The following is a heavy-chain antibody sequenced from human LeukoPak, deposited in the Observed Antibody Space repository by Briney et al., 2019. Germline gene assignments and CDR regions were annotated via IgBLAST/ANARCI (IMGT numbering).Heavy chain of an antibody. CDR1: GYTFTGYY. J-gene: IGHJ4*02. V-gene: IGHV1-2*02. D-gene: IGHD6-6*01. CDR3: ARASWVAARLLDY. CDR2: INPNSGGT. Sequence: ASVKVSCKASGYTFTGYYMHWVRQAPGQGLEWMGWINPNSGGTNYAQKFQGRVTMTRDTSISTAYMELSRLRSDDTAVYYCARASWVAARLLDYWGQGTLVTVSS.